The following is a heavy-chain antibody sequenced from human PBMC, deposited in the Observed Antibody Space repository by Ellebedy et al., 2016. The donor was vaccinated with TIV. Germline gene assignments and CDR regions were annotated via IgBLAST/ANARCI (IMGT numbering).Heavy chain of an antibody. CDR3: ASGYCGGDCYSRGWWFDP. CDR1: GGIFSTYG. V-gene: IGHV1-69*13. CDR2: ITPIFGRA. J-gene: IGHJ5*02. Sequence: ASVKVSXKASGGIFSTYGINWVRQAPGQGLEWMGGITPIFGRANYAQEFQGRVIITADESTSTAYMELSSLRSEDTAVYYCASGYCGGDCYSRGWWFDPWGQGTLVTVSS. D-gene: IGHD2-21*02.